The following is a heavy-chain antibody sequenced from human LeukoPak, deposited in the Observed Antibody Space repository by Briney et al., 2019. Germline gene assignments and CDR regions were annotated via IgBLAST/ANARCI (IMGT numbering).Heavy chain of an antibody. J-gene: IGHJ4*02. V-gene: IGHV3-23*01. Sequence: GGSLRLSCAASGFTLSSYAMTWVRQAPGRGLEWVSSVDGGGSGTYYADSVKGRFTISRDNSKNTLYLQMNSLRAEDTAVYYCAKALPYYDILTGYSYYFDYWGQGTLVTVSS. CDR3: AKALPYYDILTGYSYYFDY. CDR2: VDGGGSGT. D-gene: IGHD3-9*01. CDR1: GFTLSSYA.